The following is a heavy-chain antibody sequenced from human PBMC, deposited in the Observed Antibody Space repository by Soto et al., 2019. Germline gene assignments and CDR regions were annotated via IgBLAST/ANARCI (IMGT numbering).Heavy chain of an antibody. CDR1: GFTFSSYG. CDR2: ISYDGSNK. D-gene: IGHD3-22*01. CDR3: AKDLRYYDSSGAHLAPPTGLDY. J-gene: IGHJ4*02. V-gene: IGHV3-30*18. Sequence: PGGSLRLSCAASGFTFSSYGMHWVRQAPGKGLEWVAVISYDGSNKYYADSVKGRFTISRDNSKNTLYLQMNSLRAEDTAVYYCAKDLRYYDSSGAHLAPPTGLDYWGQGTLVTVSS.